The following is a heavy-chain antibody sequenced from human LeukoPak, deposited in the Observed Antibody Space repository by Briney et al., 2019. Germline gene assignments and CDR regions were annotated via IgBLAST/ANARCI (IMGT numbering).Heavy chain of an antibody. J-gene: IGHJ4*02. Sequence: PGGSLRLSCAASGFTFSSYAMSWVRQAPGKGLEWVSAISGSGGSTYYADSVKGRFTISRDNSKNTLYLQMNSLRAEDTAVYYCAKVIGYSSSWFYYFDYWGQGTLVTVSS. CDR3: AKVIGYSSSWFYYFDY. CDR2: ISGSGGST. V-gene: IGHV3-23*01. D-gene: IGHD6-13*01. CDR1: GFTFSSYA.